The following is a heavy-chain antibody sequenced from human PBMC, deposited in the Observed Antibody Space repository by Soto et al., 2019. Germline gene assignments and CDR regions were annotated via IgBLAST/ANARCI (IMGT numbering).Heavy chain of an antibody. Sequence: VASVKVSCKASGYTFTSYGISWVRQAPGQGPEWMGWINAGNGNTKYSQKFQGRVTITRDTSASTAYMELSSLRSEDTAVYYCARDKRITMVRGVIITLFWFDPWGQGTLVTVSS. J-gene: IGHJ5*02. V-gene: IGHV1-3*01. CDR3: ARDKRITMVRGVIITLFWFDP. D-gene: IGHD3-10*01. CDR2: INAGNGNT. CDR1: GYTFTSYG.